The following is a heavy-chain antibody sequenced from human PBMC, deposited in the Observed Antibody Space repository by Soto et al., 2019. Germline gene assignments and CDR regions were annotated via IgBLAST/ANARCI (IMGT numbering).Heavy chain of an antibody. D-gene: IGHD1-26*01. CDR3: AKSLSIVGNVGY. CDR1: GFTFSSYA. V-gene: IGHV3-23*01. Sequence: PGGSLRLSCAASGFTFSSYAMSWVRQAPGKGLEWVSAISGSGGSTYYADSVKGRFTISRDNSKNTLYLQMNSLRAEGTAVYYCAKSLSIVGNVGYWGQGTLVTVSS. CDR2: ISGSGGST. J-gene: IGHJ4*02.